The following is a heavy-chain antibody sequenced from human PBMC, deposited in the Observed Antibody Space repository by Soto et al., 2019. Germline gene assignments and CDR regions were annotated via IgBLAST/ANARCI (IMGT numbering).Heavy chain of an antibody. J-gene: IGHJ4*02. V-gene: IGHV3-21*01. CDR3: ARDTYSSSYDFDY. CDR2: ISSSSSYI. D-gene: IGHD6-6*01. CDR1: GFTFSSYS. Sequence: EVQLVESGGGLVKPGGSLRLSCAASGFTFSSYSMNWVRLAPGKGLEWVSSISSSSSYIYYADSVKGRFTISRDNAKNSLYLQMNSLRAEDTAVYYCARDTYSSSYDFDYWGQGTLVTVSS.